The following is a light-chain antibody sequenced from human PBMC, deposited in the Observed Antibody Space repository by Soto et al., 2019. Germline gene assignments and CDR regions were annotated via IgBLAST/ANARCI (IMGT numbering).Light chain of an antibody. V-gene: IGKV3-20*01. J-gene: IGKJ1*01. CDR1: QSVSSSY. CDR2: GAS. CDR3: QQYGSSPTT. Sequence: EIVLTQSPGTLSLSPGERATLSCRASQSVSSSYLAWYQQKPGQAPRLLIYGASSRATGIPDRVSGSGSGTDFTLTSSRLKPEDVAVYYCQQYGSSPTTCGQGSKVEIE.